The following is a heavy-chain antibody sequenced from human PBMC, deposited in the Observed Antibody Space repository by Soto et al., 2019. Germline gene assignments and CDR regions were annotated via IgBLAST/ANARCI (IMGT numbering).Heavy chain of an antibody. D-gene: IGHD5-18*01. CDR3: ARHRDTALVPFDF. J-gene: IGHJ4*02. CDR1: GGSISTSNYY. CDR2: LSYSESS. Sequence: SETLSLTCTVSGGSISTSNYYWGWVRQPPGKGLEWIGTLSYSESSYYNPSLKSRVSISADTSKNQFSLRLRSVTAADTAVYYCARHRDTALVPFDFWGQGTLVTVSS. V-gene: IGHV4-39*01.